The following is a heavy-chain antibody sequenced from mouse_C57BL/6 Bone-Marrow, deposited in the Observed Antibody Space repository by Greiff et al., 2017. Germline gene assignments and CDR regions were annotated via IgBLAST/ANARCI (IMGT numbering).Heavy chain of an antibody. D-gene: IGHD2-1*01. CDR2: IHPNSGST. J-gene: IGHJ2*01. Sequence: QVQLQQPGAELVKPGASVKLSCTASGYTFTSYWMPWVKQRPGQGLEWIGMIHPNSGSTNYNEKFKSKATLTVDKSSSTAYMQLSSLTSEDSAVDYCARNLLWSYFDYWGQGTTLTVSS. CDR1: GYTFTSYW. V-gene: IGHV1-64*01. CDR3: ARNLLWSYFDY.